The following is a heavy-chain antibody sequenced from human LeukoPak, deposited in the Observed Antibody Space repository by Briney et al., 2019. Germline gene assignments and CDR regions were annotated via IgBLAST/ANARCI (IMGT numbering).Heavy chain of an antibody. Sequence: GGSLRLSCAVSGFTFSNNGMSWVRQAPGKGLEWVSAISGSGGSTYYADSVKGRFTISRDNSKNTLYLQMNSLRAEDTAVYYCARVDSSGYHWGQGTLVSVSS. CDR3: ARVDSSGYH. CDR1: GFTFSNNG. D-gene: IGHD3-22*01. CDR2: ISGSGGST. J-gene: IGHJ4*02. V-gene: IGHV3-23*01.